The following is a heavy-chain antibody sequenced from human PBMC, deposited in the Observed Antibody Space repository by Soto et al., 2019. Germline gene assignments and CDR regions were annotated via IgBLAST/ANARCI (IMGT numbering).Heavy chain of an antibody. CDR2: IYYSGST. Sequence: SETLSLTCTVSGGYISSSSYYWGWIRQPPGKGLEWIGSIYYSGSTYYNPSLKSRVTISVDTSKNQFSLKLSSVTAADTAVYYCARQDIVLMVYANDYWGQGTLVPVSS. V-gene: IGHV4-39*01. J-gene: IGHJ4*02. CDR1: GGYISSSSYY. CDR3: ARQDIVLMVYANDY. D-gene: IGHD2-8*01.